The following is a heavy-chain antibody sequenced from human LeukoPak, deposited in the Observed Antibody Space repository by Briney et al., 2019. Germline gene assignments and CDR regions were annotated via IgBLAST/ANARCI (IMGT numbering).Heavy chain of an antibody. CDR2: IIPIFGTA. V-gene: IGHV1-69*13. CDR1: GGTFSSYA. J-gene: IGHJ4*02. D-gene: IGHD6-19*01. CDR3: ARDRLSGWPALDY. Sequence: GASVKVSCKASGGTFSSYAISWVRQAPGQGLEWMGGIIPIFGTANYAQKFQGRVTITADESTSTAYMELSSLRSEDTAVYYCARDRLSGWPALDYWGQGTLVTVSS.